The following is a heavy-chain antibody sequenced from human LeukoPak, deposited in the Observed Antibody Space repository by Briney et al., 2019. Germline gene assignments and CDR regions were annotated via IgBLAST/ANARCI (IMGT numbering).Heavy chain of an antibody. V-gene: IGHV4-59*01. J-gene: IGHJ4*02. CDR2: IYSSGTT. CDR3: AREANYYGSGSYFEGTFDH. CDR1: GVSISTYY. Sequence: SETLSLTCIVSGVSISTYYWSWIRQPPGKGPEWIGYIYSSGTTNYNPSLKSRVTISIDTSKNEFSLKLTSVTAADTAVYYCAREANYYGSGSYFEGTFDHWGQGSLVIVSS. D-gene: IGHD3-10*01.